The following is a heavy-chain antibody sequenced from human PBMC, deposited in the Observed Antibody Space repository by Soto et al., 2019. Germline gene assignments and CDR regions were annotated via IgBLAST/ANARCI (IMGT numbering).Heavy chain of an antibody. J-gene: IGHJ5*02. CDR3: ALYYFDSSGYSNSTDP. V-gene: IGHV4-31*11. CDR1: GGSITSGAYY. Sequence: SETLSLTCAVSGGSITSGAYYWTWIRQHPGKGLEWIAYIHYSGRTYYNPSLKSRVTISVDTSNNQFSLKLSSVTAADTAVYYCALYYFDSSGYSNSTDPWCPGTLVT. D-gene: IGHD3-22*01. CDR2: IHYSGRT.